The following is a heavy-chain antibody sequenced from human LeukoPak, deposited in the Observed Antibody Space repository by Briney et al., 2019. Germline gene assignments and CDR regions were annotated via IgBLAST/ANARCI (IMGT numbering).Heavy chain of an antibody. J-gene: IGHJ4*02. V-gene: IGHV1-46*01. Sequence: ASVKVSCKASGYTFTSYYMHWVRQAPGQGLEWMGIINPSGGSTSYAQKFQGRVTMTRDTSTSTVYMELSSLRSEDAAVYYCARDSTDYGDYRGYFDYWGQGTLVTVSS. CDR3: ARDSTDYGDYRGYFDY. CDR1: GYTFTSYY. CDR2: INPSGGST. D-gene: IGHD4-17*01.